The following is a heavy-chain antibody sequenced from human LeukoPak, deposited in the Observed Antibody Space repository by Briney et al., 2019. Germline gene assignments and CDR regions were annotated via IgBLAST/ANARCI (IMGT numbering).Heavy chain of an antibody. D-gene: IGHD3-22*01. V-gene: IGHV3-64*04. J-gene: IGHJ4*02. Sequence: GGSLRLSCSASGFTFSSYAMHWVRQAPGKGLEYVSAISSNGGSTFYADSVKGRFTISRDNSRKTLYLQMNSLRAEDTAVYYCAKTGGHYYDSSASYYPDYWGQGTLVTVSS. CDR1: GFTFSSYA. CDR2: ISSNGGST. CDR3: AKTGGHYYDSSASYYPDY.